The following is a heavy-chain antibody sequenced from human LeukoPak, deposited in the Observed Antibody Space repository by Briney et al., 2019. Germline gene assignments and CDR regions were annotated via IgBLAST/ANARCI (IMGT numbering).Heavy chain of an antibody. CDR3: AKAARRWELLESHFDY. D-gene: IGHD1-26*01. CDR2: VSWNSGSI. Sequence: GGSLTLSCAASGFTFDDYDMHWVRQAPGKGLEWVSGVSWNSGSIAYADSVKGRFTISRDNAKNSLYLQMNSLRAEDTALYYCAKAARRWELLESHFDYWGQGTLVTVSS. CDR1: GFTFDDYD. J-gene: IGHJ4*02. V-gene: IGHV3-9*01.